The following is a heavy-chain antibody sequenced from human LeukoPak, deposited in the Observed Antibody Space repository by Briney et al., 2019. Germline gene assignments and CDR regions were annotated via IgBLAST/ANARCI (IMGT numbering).Heavy chain of an antibody. CDR2: ISSRSSYI. CDR3: ARDWGAAGLWDY. J-gene: IGHJ4*02. Sequence: GGSLRLSCAASGFTFSSYSMNWVRQAPGKGLEWVSSISSRSSYIYYADSVKGRFTISRDNAKNSLYLQMNSLRAEDTAIYYCARDWGAAGLWDYWGQGTLVTVSS. CDR1: GFTFSSYS. D-gene: IGHD6-13*01. V-gene: IGHV3-21*04.